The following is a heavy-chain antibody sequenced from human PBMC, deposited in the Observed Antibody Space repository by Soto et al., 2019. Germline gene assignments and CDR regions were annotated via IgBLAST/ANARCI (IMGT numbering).Heavy chain of an antibody. D-gene: IGHD3-3*01. J-gene: IGHJ5*02. CDR3: AKDVSRYLQWPRLSFDP. CDR1: GFTFSTLS. CDR2: ISASGEIT. Sequence: DVQLLESGGALVQPGGSLILSCAASGFTFSTLSMSWVRQTPGKGLEWVSAISASGEITDYADSGKGRFTISRDNSNSPLFLQMDTLRAEDTAVYFCAKDVSRYLQWPRLSFDPWGQGPLVTVSS. V-gene: IGHV3-23*01.